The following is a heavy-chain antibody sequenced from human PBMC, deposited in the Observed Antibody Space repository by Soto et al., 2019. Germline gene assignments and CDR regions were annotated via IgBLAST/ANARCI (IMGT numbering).Heavy chain of an antibody. J-gene: IGHJ3*02. CDR1: GFTFSIYA. Sequence: GGSLRLSCAASGFTFSIYAMSWVRQAPGKGLEWVSAISGSGGSTYYADSVKGRFTISRDNSKNTLYLQMNSLRAEDTAVYYCAKAEAGDPGAFDIWGQGTMVTVSS. CDR3: AKAEAGDPGAFDI. V-gene: IGHV3-23*01. D-gene: IGHD7-27*01. CDR2: ISGSGGST.